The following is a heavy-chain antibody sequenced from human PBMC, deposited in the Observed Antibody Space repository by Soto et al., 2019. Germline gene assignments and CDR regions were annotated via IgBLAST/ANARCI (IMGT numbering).Heavy chain of an antibody. J-gene: IGHJ6*02. CDR3: ARDPNSDFELLWFGDVLYYGMDV. D-gene: IGHD3-10*01. Sequence: PGGSLRLSCAASGFTFSSYWMSWVRQAPGKGLEWVANIKQDGSEKYYVDSVKGRFTISRDNAKNSLYLQMNSLRAEDTAVYYCARDPNSDFELLWFGDVLYYGMDVWGQGTTVTVSS. CDR1: GFTFSSYW. V-gene: IGHV3-7*01. CDR2: IKQDGSEK.